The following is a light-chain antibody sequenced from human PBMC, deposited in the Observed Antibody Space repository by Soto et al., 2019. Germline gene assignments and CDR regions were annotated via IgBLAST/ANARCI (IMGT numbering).Light chain of an antibody. CDR1: QSVSSSY. CDR3: QQYGSSPRT. Sequence: EIVLTQSPGTLSLSPGERATLSCRASQSVSSSYLAWYQQKPGQAPRLLIYGASSRATGIPDRFSGSGSGIDFTITISRLEPEDFGVYYCQQYGSSPRTCGQGTKVEIK. CDR2: GAS. J-gene: IGKJ1*01. V-gene: IGKV3-20*01.